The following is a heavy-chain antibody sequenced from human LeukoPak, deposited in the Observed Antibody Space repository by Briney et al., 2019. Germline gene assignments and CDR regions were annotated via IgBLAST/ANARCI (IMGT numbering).Heavy chain of an antibody. Sequence: SETLSLTCTVSGGSISSYYWSWIRQPPGKGLEWIGYIYYSGSTNYNPSLKSRVTISVDTSKNQFSLKLSSVTAADTAVYYCARMTDYYDSSGYYAFDIWGQGTVVTVSS. CDR1: GGSISSYY. CDR3: ARMTDYYDSSGYYAFDI. D-gene: IGHD3-22*01. J-gene: IGHJ3*02. V-gene: IGHV4-59*01. CDR2: IYYSGST.